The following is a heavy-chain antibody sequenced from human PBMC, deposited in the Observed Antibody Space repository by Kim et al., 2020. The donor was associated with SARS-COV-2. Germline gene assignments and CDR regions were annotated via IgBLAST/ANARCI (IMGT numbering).Heavy chain of an antibody. J-gene: IGHJ4*02. V-gene: IGHV3-33*01. Sequence: KYYADYVKGRFTISRDNSKTTLYLQMNSLRAEDTAVYYCAAGYSSSWYAIWGQGTLVTVSS. CDR2: K. D-gene: IGHD6-13*01. CDR3: AAGYSSSWYAI.